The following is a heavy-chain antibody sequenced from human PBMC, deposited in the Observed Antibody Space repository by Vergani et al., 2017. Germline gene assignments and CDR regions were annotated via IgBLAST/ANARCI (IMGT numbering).Heavy chain of an antibody. CDR3: ARVDTQVPATSHFYYMDV. Sequence: QVQLQESGPGVVKPSQTLSLTCAVSGGSISSGDHCWTWIRQRPGKGLEWIGYIFYSGTTYDNPSLRSRLTISVDTSQNQFSLKLMSVTAADTAVYYCARVDTQVPATSHFYYMDVWGKGTTVVVSS. D-gene: IGHD6-25*01. J-gene: IGHJ6*03. V-gene: IGHV4-31*11. CDR2: IFYSGTT. CDR1: GGSISSGDHC.